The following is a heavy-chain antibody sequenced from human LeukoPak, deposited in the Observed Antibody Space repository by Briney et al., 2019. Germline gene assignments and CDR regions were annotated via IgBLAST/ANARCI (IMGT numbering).Heavy chain of an antibody. Sequence: SETLSLTCTVSGGSISSYYWSWIRQPPGKGLEWIGYIYYSGSTNYNPSLKSRVTISVDTSKNQFSLKLSSVTAADRAVYYCARGVVVPAAVDYWGQGTLVTVSS. D-gene: IGHD2-2*01. J-gene: IGHJ4*02. CDR3: ARGVVVPAAVDY. V-gene: IGHV4-59*01. CDR1: GGSISSYY. CDR2: IYYSGST.